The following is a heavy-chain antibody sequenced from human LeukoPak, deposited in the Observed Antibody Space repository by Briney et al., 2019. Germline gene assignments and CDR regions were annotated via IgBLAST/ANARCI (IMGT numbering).Heavy chain of an antibody. CDR2: IIGSGGST. Sequence: GASLRLSCAASGFTFSSYAMSWVRQAPGKGLEWVSAIIGSGGSTYYADSVKGRFTISRDNSKNTLYLQMNSLRAEDTAVYYCARGDYDYVWGSYRSPYYFDYWGQGTLVTVSS. J-gene: IGHJ4*02. CDR3: ARGDYDYVWGSYRSPYYFDY. D-gene: IGHD3-16*02. V-gene: IGHV3-23*01. CDR1: GFTFSSYA.